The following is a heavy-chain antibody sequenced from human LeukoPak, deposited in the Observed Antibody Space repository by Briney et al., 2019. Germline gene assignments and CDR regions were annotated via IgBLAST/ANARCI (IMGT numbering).Heavy chain of an antibody. CDR1: GFPFHRYW. D-gene: IGHD2-15*01. V-gene: IGHV3-7*01. J-gene: IGHJ3*02. CDR2: INRDLSEQ. Sequence: QLRRSLRLSCVASGFPFHRYWMNWVRQAPGQGLELDPTINRDLSEQNYVDSVKGRFTISRDNAKNSLYLQMNSLRDEDTAIYYCVRDDGNCTGSSCYDAFDIWGQGTLVTVSS. CDR3: VRDDGNCTGSSCYDAFDI.